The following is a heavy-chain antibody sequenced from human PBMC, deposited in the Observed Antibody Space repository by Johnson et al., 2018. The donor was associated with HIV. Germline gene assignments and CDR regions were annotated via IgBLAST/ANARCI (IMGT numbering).Heavy chain of an antibody. J-gene: IGHJ3*02. CDR3: ATSISTPPGAFDI. CDR2: IGTAGDT. D-gene: IGHD6-6*01. Sequence: VQLVESGGGVVQPGRSLRLSCAASGFTFDTYGMHWVRQATGKGLEWVSAIGTAGDTYYPGSVKGRFTISRENAKNSLYLQMNSLRAGDTAVYYCATSISTPPGAFDIWGQGTMVTVSS. V-gene: IGHV3-13*01. CDR1: GFTFDTYG.